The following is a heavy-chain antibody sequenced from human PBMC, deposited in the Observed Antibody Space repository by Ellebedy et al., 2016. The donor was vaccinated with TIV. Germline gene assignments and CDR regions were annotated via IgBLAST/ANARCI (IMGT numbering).Heavy chain of an antibody. V-gene: IGHV3-23*01. CDR3: ARVEGYCSGGSCYSAHLFDY. CDR2: ITSAGVGT. J-gene: IGHJ4*02. D-gene: IGHD2-15*01. CDR1: GFTLSSYG. Sequence: PGGSLRLSCAASGFTLSSYGMNWVRQAPGKGLEWVSGITSAGVGTYNTASVKGRFTISRDNSKNSLYLQMNSLRDEDTAVYYCARVEGYCSGGSCYSAHLFDYWGQGTLVTVSS.